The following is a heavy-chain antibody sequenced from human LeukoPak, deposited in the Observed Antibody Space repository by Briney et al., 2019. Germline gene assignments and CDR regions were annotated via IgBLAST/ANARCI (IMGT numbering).Heavy chain of an antibody. CDR2: SKDDGSDK. D-gene: IGHD3-16*01. Sequence: GSLRPSCSASGFTLSGFWMSLVRQAPTKGVELVANSKDDGSDKRYVVSGKVRFTVSRDNANISLYLQRNSLGAEDTAVYYCVRGGGSFDSWGQGTLVTVSS. CDR3: VRGGGSFDS. CDR1: GFTLSGFW. J-gene: IGHJ4*02. V-gene: IGHV3-7*04.